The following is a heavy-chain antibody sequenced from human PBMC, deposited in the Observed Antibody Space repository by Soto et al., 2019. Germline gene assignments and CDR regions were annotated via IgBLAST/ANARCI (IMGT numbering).Heavy chain of an antibody. CDR1: GYTFTSFG. CDR3: TRDLLFISPSTVTTDAY. CDR2: ISPESDKA. D-gene: IGHD4-17*01. Sequence: VQLVQSGAEVKKPGASVRVSCKASGYTFTSFGLSWVRQAPGQGPEWMGWISPESDKATYAHKFQGRITMTTDTSTTTAYMDLRSLRSDDTAVYYFTRDLLFISPSTVTTDAYWGQGTLVSVS. J-gene: IGHJ4*02. V-gene: IGHV1-18*01.